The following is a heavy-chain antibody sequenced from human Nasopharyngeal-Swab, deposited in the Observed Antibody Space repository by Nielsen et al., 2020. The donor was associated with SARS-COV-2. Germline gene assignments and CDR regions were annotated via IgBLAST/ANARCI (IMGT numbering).Heavy chain of an antibody. J-gene: IGHJ6*02. CDR2: INAGNGNT. CDR1: GYTFTSYA. V-gene: IGHV1-3*01. Sequence: ASVKVSCRASGYTFTSYAMHWVRQAPGQRLEWMGWINAGNGNTKYSQKFQGRVTITRDTSVSTAYMELSSLRSEDTAVYYCARRMSYYYGMDVWGQGTTVTVSS. D-gene: IGHD2/OR15-2a*01. CDR3: ARRMSYYYGMDV.